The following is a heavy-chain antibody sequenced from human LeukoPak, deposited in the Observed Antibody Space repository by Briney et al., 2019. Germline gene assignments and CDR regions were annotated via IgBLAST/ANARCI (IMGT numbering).Heavy chain of an antibody. D-gene: IGHD1-26*01. J-gene: IGHJ1*01. CDR1: GYTFTSCG. CDR2: ISAYNGDT. V-gene: IGHV1-18*01. CDR3: ARGLAVGATFQH. Sequence: ASVKVSCKASGYTFTSCGISWVRQAPGQGLEWMGWISAYNGDTNYAQKLQGRVTMTTDTSTTTAYMELRSLRSDDTAVYYCARGLAVGATFQHWGQGTLVTVSS.